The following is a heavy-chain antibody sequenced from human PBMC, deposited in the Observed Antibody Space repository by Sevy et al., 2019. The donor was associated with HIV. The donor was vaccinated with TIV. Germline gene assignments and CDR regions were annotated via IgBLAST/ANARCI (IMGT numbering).Heavy chain of an antibody. Sequence: SETLSLTCSVSGGSFSSSIYYWGWIRQPPGKGLEWIGSIYYSGSTYYNPSLKSRVTISVDTSKNQLSLKLSSVTAADTAVYYCAGHSSMVQDAFDIWGQGTMVTVSS. V-gene: IGHV4-39*01. J-gene: IGHJ3*02. CDR3: AGHSSMVQDAFDI. CDR2: IYYSGST. D-gene: IGHD3-10*01. CDR1: GGSFSSSIYY.